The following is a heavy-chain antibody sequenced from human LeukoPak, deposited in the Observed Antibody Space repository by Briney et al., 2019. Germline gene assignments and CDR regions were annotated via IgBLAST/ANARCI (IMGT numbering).Heavy chain of an antibody. CDR2: INPNSGGT. CDR1: GYTFTGYY. V-gene: IGHV1-2*02. D-gene: IGHD3-22*01. Sequence: EASVKVSCKASGYTFTGYYMHWVRQAPGQGLEWMGWINPNSGGTNYAQKFQGRVTMTRDTSISAAYMELSRLRSEDTAVYYCARGRNYYDTSGYYYEGDAFDIWGQGTMVTVSS. CDR3: ARGRNYYDTSGYYYEGDAFDI. J-gene: IGHJ3*02.